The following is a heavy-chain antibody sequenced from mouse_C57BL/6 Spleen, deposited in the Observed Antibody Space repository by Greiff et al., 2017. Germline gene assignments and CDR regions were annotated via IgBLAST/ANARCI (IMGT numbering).Heavy chain of an antibody. CDR1: GSAFSRYW. CDR3: SRPPYYCSRAPFAD. Sequence: QVQLQQSGAELVKPGASVKISCKASGSAFSRYWMHWVKQRPGKGLEWIGQLYPEDGATNYNGKFKGKATLTADKSSSTAYMQRSSLAAEDSAGYVCSRPPYYCSRAPFADWGKGTMVTVSA. J-gene: IGHJ3*01. CDR2: LYPEDGAT. D-gene: IGHD1-1*01. V-gene: IGHV1-80*01.